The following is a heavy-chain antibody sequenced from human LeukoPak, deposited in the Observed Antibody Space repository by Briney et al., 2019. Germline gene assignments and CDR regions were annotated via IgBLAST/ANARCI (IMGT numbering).Heavy chain of an antibody. J-gene: IGHJ5*02. Sequence: PSETLSLTCAVYGGSFSGYYWSWIRQPPGKGLEWIGEINHSGSTNYNPSLKSRVTISVDTSKNQFSLKLSSVTAADTAVYYCARGRVGATPGNWFDPWSQGTLVTVSS. D-gene: IGHD1-26*01. CDR1: GGSFSGYY. CDR3: ARGRVGATPGNWFDP. V-gene: IGHV4-34*01. CDR2: INHSGST.